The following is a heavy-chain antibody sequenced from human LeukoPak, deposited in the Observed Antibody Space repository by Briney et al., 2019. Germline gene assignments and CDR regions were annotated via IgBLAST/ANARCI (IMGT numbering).Heavy chain of an antibody. CDR2: ISSSGSTI. Sequence: GGSLRLSCAAYGFTFSSYEMNWVRQAPGKGLEWVSYISSSGSTIYYADSVKGRFTISRDNAKNSLYLQMNSLRAEDTAVYYCARESTLGFGELFRYYYGMDVWGKGTTVTVSS. CDR3: ARESTLGFGELFRYYYGMDV. CDR1: GFTFSSYE. D-gene: IGHD3-10*01. J-gene: IGHJ6*04. V-gene: IGHV3-48*03.